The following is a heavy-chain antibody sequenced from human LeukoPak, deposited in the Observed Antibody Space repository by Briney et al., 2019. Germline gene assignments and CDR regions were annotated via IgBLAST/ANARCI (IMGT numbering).Heavy chain of an antibody. CDR3: ARVYPYGDYALDY. J-gene: IGHJ4*02. D-gene: IGHD4-17*01. CDR2: INPNSGGT. CDR1: GYTFTGYY. Sequence: ASVKVSCKASGYTFTGYYMHWVRQAPGQGLEWMGWINPNSGGTNYAQKFQGRVTMTRDTSISTAYMELSRLRSDDTAVYYCARVYPYGDYALDYWGQGTLVTVSS. V-gene: IGHV1-2*02.